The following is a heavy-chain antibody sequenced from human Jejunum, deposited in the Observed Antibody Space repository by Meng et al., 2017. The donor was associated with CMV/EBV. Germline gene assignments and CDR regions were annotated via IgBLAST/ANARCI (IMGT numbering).Heavy chain of an antibody. V-gene: IGHV3-74*01. D-gene: IGHD1-26*01. Sequence: SCAASGFTFSSYWMHWVRQAPGKGLVWVSRISNGGTTIDYADSVKGRFTVSRDNSKNWLSLQMNSLRPEDTAVYYCVAEVGARSFDNWGQGTLVTVSS. J-gene: IGHJ4*02. CDR3: VAEVGARSFDN. CDR1: GFTFSSYW. CDR2: ISNGGTTI.